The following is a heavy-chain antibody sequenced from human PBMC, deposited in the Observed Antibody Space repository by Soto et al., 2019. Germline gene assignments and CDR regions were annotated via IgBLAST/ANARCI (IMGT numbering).Heavy chain of an antibody. CDR2: ISGYNGNT. CDR3: AREGFCGGATACPDGDV. CDR1: GYTFSGYS. D-gene: IGHD2-21*01. J-gene: IGHJ6*02. Sequence: ASVKVSCKASGYTFSGYSITWVRQAPGQGLEWMGRISGYNGNTNYARTLRGRLTLTTDTSTSTAYMELRSLTSDDTAVYYCAREGFCGGATACPDGDVWGQGMAVIVSS. V-gene: IGHV1-18*04.